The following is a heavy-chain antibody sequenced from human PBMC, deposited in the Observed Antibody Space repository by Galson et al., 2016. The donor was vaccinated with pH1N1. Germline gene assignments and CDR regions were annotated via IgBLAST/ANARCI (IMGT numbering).Heavy chain of an antibody. CDR2: TCYRSKWYN. Sequence: CAISGDSVSSNSAAWNWIRQSPSRGLEWLGRTCYRSKWYNDYGVSVKSRITINPDTSKNQFSLQLNSVTPEDTAVYYCARSEYYYDNSGYRHDTFDIWGQGTTVTVSS. V-gene: IGHV6-1*01. D-gene: IGHD3-22*01. CDR3: ARSEYYYDNSGYRHDTFDI. J-gene: IGHJ3*02. CDR1: GDSVSSNSAA.